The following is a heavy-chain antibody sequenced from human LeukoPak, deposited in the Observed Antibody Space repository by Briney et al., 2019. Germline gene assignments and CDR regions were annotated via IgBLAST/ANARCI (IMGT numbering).Heavy chain of an antibody. CDR2: MNPRDNT. CDR1: GYTSTSPD. J-gene: IGHJ3*02. CDR3: ARYTQHYGFDI. V-gene: IGHV1-8*01. Sequence: ASVKVSCKASGYTSTSPDINWVRQATGRGLEWLGWMNPRDNTGYAQKFQGRVTLTRDKSINTAYMGLSSLRSKDTAVYYCARYTQHYGFDIWGQGTMVTVSA. D-gene: IGHD3-3*02.